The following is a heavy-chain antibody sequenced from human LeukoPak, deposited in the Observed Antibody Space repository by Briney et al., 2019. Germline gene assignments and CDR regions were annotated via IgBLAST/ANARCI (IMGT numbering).Heavy chain of an antibody. D-gene: IGHD3-22*01. CDR1: GGTFSSYA. V-gene: IGHV1-69*13. CDR2: IIPIFGTA. Sequence: SVKVSCKASGGTFSSYAISWARQAPGQGLEWMGGIIPIFGTANYAQKFQGRVTITADESTSTAYMELSSLRSEDTAVYYCARGAYYDSSGWFDYWGQGTLVTVSS. J-gene: IGHJ4*02. CDR3: ARGAYYDSSGWFDY.